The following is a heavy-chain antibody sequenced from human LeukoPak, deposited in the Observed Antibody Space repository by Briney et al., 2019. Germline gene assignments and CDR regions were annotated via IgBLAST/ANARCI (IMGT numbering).Heavy chain of an antibody. V-gene: IGHV3-30*18. Sequence: PGGSLRLSCAASGFTFSSYGMHWVRQAPGKGLEGVAIISHDGNNKYYADSVKGRFTTSRDNSKNTLYLRMNSLRAEDTAVYYCAKEYLSGFDPWGQGTLVTVSS. CDR1: GFTFSSYG. CDR3: AKEYLSGFDP. CDR2: ISHDGNNK. D-gene: IGHD1-14*01. J-gene: IGHJ5*02.